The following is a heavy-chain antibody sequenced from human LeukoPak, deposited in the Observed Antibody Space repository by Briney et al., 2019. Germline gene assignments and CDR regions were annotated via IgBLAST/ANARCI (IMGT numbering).Heavy chain of an antibody. CDR2: ISSSSTI. J-gene: IGHJ4*02. Sequence: PGGSLRLSCAASGFTFSSYSMNWVRQAPGKGLEWVSYISSSSTIYYADSVKGRFTISRDNAKNSLYLQMNSLRAEDTAVEYCARGYSYFSRTSWYTGRPSYYFDYWGQGTLVTVSS. CDR3: ARGYSYFSRTSWYTGRPSYYFDY. CDR1: GFTFSSYS. V-gene: IGHV3-48*01. D-gene: IGHD2-2*02.